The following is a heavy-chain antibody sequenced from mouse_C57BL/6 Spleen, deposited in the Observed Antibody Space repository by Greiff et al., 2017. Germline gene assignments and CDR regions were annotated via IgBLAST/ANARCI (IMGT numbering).Heavy chain of an antibody. J-gene: IGHJ1*03. V-gene: IGHV3-6*01. CDR2: ISYDGSN. D-gene: IGHD2-4*01. Sequence: DVHLVESGPGLVKPSQSLSLTCSVTGYSITSGYYWNWIRQFPGNKLEWMGYISYDGSNNYNPSLKNRISITRDTSKNQFFLKLNSVTTEDTATYYCARASIYYDYWYFDVWGTGTTVTVSS. CDR1: GYSITSGYY. CDR3: ARASIYYDYWYFDV.